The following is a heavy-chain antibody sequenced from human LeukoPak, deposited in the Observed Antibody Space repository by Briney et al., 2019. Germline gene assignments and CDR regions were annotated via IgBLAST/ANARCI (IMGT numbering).Heavy chain of an antibody. CDR3: AKDKGDFGPPGYYGMDV. J-gene: IGHJ6*02. CDR2: ISGSGGST. CDR1: GFTFSSYA. V-gene: IGHV3-23*01. D-gene: IGHD2-21*02. Sequence: PGGSLRLSCAASGFTFSSYAMSWVRQAPGKGLEWVSAISGSGGSTYYADSVKGRFTISRDNSKNTLYLQMNSLRAEDTAVYYCAKDKGDFGPPGYYGMDVWGQGTTVTVSS.